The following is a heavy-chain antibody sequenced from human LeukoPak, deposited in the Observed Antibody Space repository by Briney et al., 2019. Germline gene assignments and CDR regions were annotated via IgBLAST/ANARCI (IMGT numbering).Heavy chain of an antibody. CDR1: GGSISSSSNY. CDR2: IYTSGST. V-gene: IGHV4-61*05. J-gene: IGHJ5*02. Sequence: SETLSLTCNVSGGSISSSSNYWGWIRQPPGKGLEWIGRIYTSGSTNYNPSLKSRVTISVDTSKNQFSLKLSSVTAADTAVYYCARGLNRVRFLEWLYNWFDPWGQGTLVTVSS. D-gene: IGHD3-3*01. CDR3: ARGLNRVRFLEWLYNWFDP.